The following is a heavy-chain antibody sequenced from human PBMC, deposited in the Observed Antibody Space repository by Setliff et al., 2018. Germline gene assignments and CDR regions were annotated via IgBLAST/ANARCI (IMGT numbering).Heavy chain of an antibody. Sequence: PGGSLRLSCAASGFTFSDYWMHWVRQAPGKGLVWVSRINRDGSSTNYADSVKGRLTISRDNAKNILYLQMDSLRAEDTAVYYCVKDGPGRESGGYWGQGTLVTVSS. J-gene: IGHJ4*02. CDR2: INRDGSST. CDR1: GFTFSDYW. CDR3: VKDGPGRESGGY. V-gene: IGHV3-74*01. D-gene: IGHD3-10*01.